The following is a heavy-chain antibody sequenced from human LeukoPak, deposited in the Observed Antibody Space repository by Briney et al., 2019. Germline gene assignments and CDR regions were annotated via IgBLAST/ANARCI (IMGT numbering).Heavy chain of an antibody. Sequence: GGSLRLSCAASGFIVSSNYMSWVRQAPGKGLEWVSVLYGGGSTYYADSVKGRFTISRDNSKNTLYLQMNSLRGEDTAVYYCARGGTPGYSTGWIDYWGQGTLVTVSS. J-gene: IGHJ4*02. D-gene: IGHD6-19*01. CDR2: LYGGGST. V-gene: IGHV3-53*05. CDR1: GFIVSSNY. CDR3: ARGGTPGYSTGWIDY.